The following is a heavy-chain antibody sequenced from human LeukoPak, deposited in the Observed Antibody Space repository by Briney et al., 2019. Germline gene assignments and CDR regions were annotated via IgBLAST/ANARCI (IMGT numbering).Heavy chain of an antibody. CDR2: IYYSGST. CDR3: ARHEVRGSGSYFPGLDYYYGMDV. J-gene: IGHJ6*02. CDR1: GGSISSYY. Sequence: PSETLSLTCTVSGGSISSYYWSWIRQPPGKGLEWIGYIYYSGSTNYNPSLKSRVTISVDTSKNQFSLELSSVTAADTAVYYRARHEVRGSGSYFPGLDYYYGMDVWGQGTTVTVSS. D-gene: IGHD3-10*01. V-gene: IGHV4-59*08.